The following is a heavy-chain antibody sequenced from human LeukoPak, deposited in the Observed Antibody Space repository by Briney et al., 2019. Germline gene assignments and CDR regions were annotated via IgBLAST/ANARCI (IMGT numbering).Heavy chain of an antibody. CDR1: GGSISGYY. Sequence: SETLSLTCTVSGGSISGYYWSWIRQPPGKGLEWIGYIHYSGSTNYNPSLKSRVTISVDTSKNQFSLKLSSVTAADSAVYCCARRHQLLLNFDYWGQGTLVTVSS. CDR3: ARRHQLLLNFDY. D-gene: IGHD2-2*01. J-gene: IGHJ4*02. V-gene: IGHV4-59*08. CDR2: IHYSGST.